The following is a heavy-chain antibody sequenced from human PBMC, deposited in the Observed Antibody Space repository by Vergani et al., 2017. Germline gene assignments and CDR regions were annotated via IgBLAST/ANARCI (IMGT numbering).Heavy chain of an antibody. V-gene: IGHV1-69*01. D-gene: IGHD3-9*01. CDR3: AREYVDMLTGYSRNWFDP. Sequence: QVQLVQSGAEVKKPGSSVKVSCKASGGTFSSYAISWVRQAPGQGLEWMGGIIPIFGTANYAQKFQGRVTITADESTSTAYMELSSLRSEDTAVYYCAREYVDMLTGYSRNWFDPWGQGTLVTVSS. CDR2: IIPIFGTA. CDR1: GGTFSSYA. J-gene: IGHJ5*02.